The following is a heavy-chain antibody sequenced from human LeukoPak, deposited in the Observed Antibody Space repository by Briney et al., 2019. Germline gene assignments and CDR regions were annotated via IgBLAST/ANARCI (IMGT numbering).Heavy chain of an antibody. Sequence: GGSLRLSCAASGFTFSSYWMHWVRQAPGKGLVWVSRINSDGSSTSYADSVKSRFTISRDNAKNTLYLQMNSLRAEDTAVYYCARGESTRGGYYYYMDVWGKGTTVTVSS. J-gene: IGHJ6*03. CDR3: ARGESTRGGYYYYMDV. CDR1: GFTFSSYW. V-gene: IGHV3-74*01. CDR2: INSDGSST. D-gene: IGHD2-2*01.